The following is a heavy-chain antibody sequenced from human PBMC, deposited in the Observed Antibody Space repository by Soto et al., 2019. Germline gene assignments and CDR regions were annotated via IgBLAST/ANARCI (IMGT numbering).Heavy chain of an antibody. D-gene: IGHD4-4*01. CDR2: ISGSGNTM. V-gene: IGHV3-48*02. CDR1: GFTFSSYS. J-gene: IGHJ4*02. CDR3: ARDPKSGNQKLYFDY. Sequence: ESVGGLVQPGGSLRLSCSASGFTFSSYSMNWVRQAPGKELEWLSYISGSGNTMYYADSVKGRFTIARDNAQKSLYLQLNNLRDDDTAMYYCARDPKSGNQKLYFDYWGQGTLVTVSS.